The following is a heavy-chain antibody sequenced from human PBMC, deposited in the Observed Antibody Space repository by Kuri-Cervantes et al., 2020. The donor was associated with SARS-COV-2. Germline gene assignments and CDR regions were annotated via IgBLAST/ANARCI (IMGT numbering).Heavy chain of an antibody. V-gene: IGHV3-30*03. CDR1: GFSFSNYA. J-gene: IGHJ4*02. CDR3: ARDPYVGSGYYLLDS. CDR2: ISYDGGYE. D-gene: IGHD3-22*01. Sequence: GESLKISCAASGFSFSNYAMHWVRQAPGKGLEWVAIISYDGGYENYADSVQGRFTISRDNDKHTLYLQVNSVKTEDTAVYYCARDPYVGSGYYLLDSWGQGTLVTVSS.